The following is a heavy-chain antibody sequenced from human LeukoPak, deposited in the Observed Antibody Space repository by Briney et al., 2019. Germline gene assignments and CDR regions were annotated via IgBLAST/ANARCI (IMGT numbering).Heavy chain of an antibody. J-gene: IGHJ4*02. CDR3: AKLLDY. V-gene: IGHV3-7*01. D-gene: IGHD4-23*01. Sequence: GGSLRLSCAASGFTFGTSWMDWVRQAPGKGLEWVANIKGDGSETNYGDSAKGRFTISRDNPKNSLYLQMDSLRVEDTAIYYCAKLLDYWGQGTLVTVSS. CDR1: GFTFGTSW. CDR2: IKGDGSET.